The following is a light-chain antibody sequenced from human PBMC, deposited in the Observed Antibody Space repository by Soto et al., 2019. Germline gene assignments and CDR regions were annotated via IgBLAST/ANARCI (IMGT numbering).Light chain of an antibody. V-gene: IGLV2-11*01. CDR2: DVG. CDR3: CSYAGSYTRV. J-gene: IGLJ1*01. Sequence: QSVLTQPRSVSGSPGQSVTISCTGTSSDVGGYNYVSWYQQHPGKAPKLMIYDVGKRPSGVPDRFSGSKSDNTASLTISGLQAEDEADYYCCSYAGSYTRVFGTGPRSPS. CDR1: SSDVGGYNY.